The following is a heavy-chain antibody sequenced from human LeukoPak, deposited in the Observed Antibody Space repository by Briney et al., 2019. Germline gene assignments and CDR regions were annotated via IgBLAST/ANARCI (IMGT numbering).Heavy chain of an antibody. D-gene: IGHD3-3*01. Sequence: PGGSLRLSCAASGFTFSSYGMHWVRQAPGKGLEWVSAISGSGGSTYYADSVKGRFTISRDNSKNTLYLQMNSLRAEDTAVYYCAKRGPHAIGPRITIFGVVRDYYMDVWGKGTTVTVSS. V-gene: IGHV3-23*01. CDR1: GFTFSSYG. CDR3: AKRGPHAIGPRITIFGVVRDYYMDV. J-gene: IGHJ6*03. CDR2: ISGSGGST.